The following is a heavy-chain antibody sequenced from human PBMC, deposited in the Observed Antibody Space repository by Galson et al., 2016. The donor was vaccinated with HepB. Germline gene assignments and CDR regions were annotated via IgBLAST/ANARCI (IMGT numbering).Heavy chain of an antibody. Sequence: SVKVSCKASGYIFTSQYIHWVRQAPGQGLEWMGVINPSGGSTNYAQKFQGRFTMTSDTSTSSVYMELSSLGSEDTAVYYCARRSRDYYHGMDVWGQGTTVTVSS. V-gene: IGHV1-46*01. CDR3: ARRSRDYYHGMDV. CDR2: INPSGGST. J-gene: IGHJ6*02. CDR1: GYIFTSQY.